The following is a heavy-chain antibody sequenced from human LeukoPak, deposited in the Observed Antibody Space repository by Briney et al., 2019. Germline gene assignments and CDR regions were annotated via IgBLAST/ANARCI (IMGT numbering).Heavy chain of an antibody. V-gene: IGHV1-2*06. CDR3: ARDRYDFWSGYYYYFDY. D-gene: IGHD3-3*01. CDR2: INPNSGGT. Sequence: GASVKVSCKASGYTFTSYYMHWVRQAPGQGLEWMGRINPNSGGTNYAQKFQGRVTMTRDTSISTAYMELSRLRSDDTAVYYCARDRYDFWSGYYYYFDYWGQGTLVTVSS. J-gene: IGHJ4*02. CDR1: GYTFTSYY.